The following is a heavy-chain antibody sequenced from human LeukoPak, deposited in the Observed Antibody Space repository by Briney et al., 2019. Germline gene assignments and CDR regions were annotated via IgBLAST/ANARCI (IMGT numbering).Heavy chain of an antibody. D-gene: IGHD3-9*01. CDR1: GFAVSSNY. Sequence: GGSLRLSCAASGFAVSSNYMSWVRQAPGKGLEWVSVIYGGGSTYYADSVKGRFTISRDNSKNTLYLQMNSLRAEDTAVYYCARGDILTSQGAFDIWGQGTMVTVSS. V-gene: IGHV3-53*01. CDR2: IYGGGST. J-gene: IGHJ3*02. CDR3: ARGDILTSQGAFDI.